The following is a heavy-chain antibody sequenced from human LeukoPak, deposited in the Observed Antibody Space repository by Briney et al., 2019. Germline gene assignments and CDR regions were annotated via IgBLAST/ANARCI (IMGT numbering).Heavy chain of an antibody. J-gene: IGHJ6*03. Sequence: PSETLSLTCAVYGGSFSGYYWSWIRQPPGKGLEWIGEINHSGSTNYNPSLKSRVTISVDTSKNQFSLKLSSVTAAETAVYYCARGKPYQLHYMDVWGKGTTVTVSS. CDR3: ARGKPYQLHYMDV. CDR1: GGSFSGYY. CDR2: INHSGST. V-gene: IGHV4-34*01. D-gene: IGHD2-2*01.